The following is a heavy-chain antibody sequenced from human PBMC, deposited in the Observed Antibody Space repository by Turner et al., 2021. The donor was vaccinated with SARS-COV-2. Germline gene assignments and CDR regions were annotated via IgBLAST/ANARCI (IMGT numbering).Heavy chain of an antibody. CDR2: IQYSGST. CDR1: GGFISGDY. D-gene: IGHD2-21*01. V-gene: IGHV4-59*01. CDR3: ARAHYPGSLFRFDP. J-gene: IGHJ5*02. Sequence: QVQLQESGPGLVTPSEPLSLICSVSGGFISGDYWSWIRQPPGKGLEWIGNIQYSGSTNYNPSLKSRVTVSVDTSKNQFSLKLSSVTAADTAVYYCARAHYPGSLFRFDPWGQGTLVTVSS.